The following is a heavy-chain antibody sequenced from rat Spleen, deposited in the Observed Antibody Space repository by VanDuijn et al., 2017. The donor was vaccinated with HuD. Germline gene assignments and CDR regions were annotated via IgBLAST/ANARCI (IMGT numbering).Heavy chain of an antibody. CDR3: ATSPYYWYFDF. J-gene: IGHJ1*01. CDR2: ITNTGGST. D-gene: IGHD1-12*01. V-gene: IGHV5-31*01. CDR1: GFTFNNYW. Sequence: EVQLVESGGGLVQPGRSLKLSCVASGFTFNNYWMTWIRQAPGKGLEWVASITNTGGSTYYRDSVKGRFTISRDNAKSTLYLQMDSLRSEDTATYYCATSPYYWYFDFWGPGTMVTVSS.